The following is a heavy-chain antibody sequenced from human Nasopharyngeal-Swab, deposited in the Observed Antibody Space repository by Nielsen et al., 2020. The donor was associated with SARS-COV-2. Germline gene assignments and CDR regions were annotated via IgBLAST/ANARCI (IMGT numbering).Heavy chain of an antibody. D-gene: IGHD6-13*01. Sequence: WVRKAHGQGLEWMGWINTNTGNPTYAQGFTGRFVFSLDTSVSTAYLQISSLKAEDTAVYYCARKVAAADLYNWFDPWGQGTLVTVSS. J-gene: IGHJ5*02. CDR2: INTNTGNP. V-gene: IGHV7-4-1*02. CDR3: ARKVAAADLYNWFDP.